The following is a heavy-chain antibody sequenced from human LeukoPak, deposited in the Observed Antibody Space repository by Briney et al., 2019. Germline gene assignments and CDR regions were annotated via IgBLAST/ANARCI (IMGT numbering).Heavy chain of an antibody. CDR2: IYSGGST. CDR3: ARAPMYYYMDV. Sequence: PGGSLRLSCAASGFTVSSNYMSWVRQAPGKGLDWVSIIYSGGSTYSADSVKGRFTISRDNSKNTLYLQMNSLRAEDTAVYYCARAPMYYYMDVWGKGTTVTVSS. CDR1: GFTVSSNY. J-gene: IGHJ6*03. V-gene: IGHV3-53*01.